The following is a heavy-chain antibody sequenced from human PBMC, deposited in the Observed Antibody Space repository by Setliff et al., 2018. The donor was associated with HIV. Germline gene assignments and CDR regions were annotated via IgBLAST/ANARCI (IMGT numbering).Heavy chain of an antibody. CDR3: ARGVPLLPPHY. Sequence: SETLSLTCAVSGYAINNNFFWGWVRQPPGKGLEWIGSIYHSGSTYYSPSLKSRVTISVDTSKNQFSLSLTSVTAADTAVYYCARGVPLLPPHYWGQGTLVTVSS. D-gene: IGHD2-21*02. CDR2: IYHSGST. J-gene: IGHJ4*02. V-gene: IGHV4-38-2*01. CDR1: GYAINNNFF.